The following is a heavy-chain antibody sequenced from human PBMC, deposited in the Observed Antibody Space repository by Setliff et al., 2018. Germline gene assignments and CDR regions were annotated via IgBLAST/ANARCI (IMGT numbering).Heavy chain of an antibody. J-gene: IGHJ3*01. CDR3: VRDLTNPDSSDL. Sequence: ASVKVSCKASGYTFTGYYMHWVRQAPGQGLEWMGWINPNSGGTNYAQKFQGRVTMTKDTSISTAYMELSRLRSDDTAVYYCVRDLTNPDSSDLWGPGTTVTVSS. CDR1: GYTFTGYY. D-gene: IGHD2-8*01. V-gene: IGHV1-2*02. CDR2: INPNSGGT.